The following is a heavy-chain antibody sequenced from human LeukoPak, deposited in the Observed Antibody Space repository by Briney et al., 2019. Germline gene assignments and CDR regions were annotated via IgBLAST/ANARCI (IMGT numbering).Heavy chain of an antibody. CDR1: GGSISSGDYH. CDR3: AREYGSGSYYYGWFDP. D-gene: IGHD3-10*01. J-gene: IGHJ5*02. CDR2: IHDSGST. V-gene: IGHV4-30-4*01. Sequence: SQTLSLTCTVSGGSISSGDYHWNWIRQSPGKGLEWIGFIHDSGSTYYNPSLKSRLTISVDMSKKQISLKLSSVTAADTAVYYCAREYGSGSYYYGWFDPWGQGTLVTVSS.